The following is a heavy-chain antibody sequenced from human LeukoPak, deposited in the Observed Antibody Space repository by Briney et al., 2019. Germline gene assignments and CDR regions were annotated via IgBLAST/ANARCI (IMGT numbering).Heavy chain of an antibody. CDR3: ARAPPTIAVAGSAFDI. Sequence: PSETLSLTCTVSGGSISSGGYYWSWIRQQPGKGLEWIGYIYYGVSTYYNPSLKSRITIPVDTSKKQFPLKMSSVTAADTAVYYCARAPPTIAVAGSAFDIWGQGAMVTVSS. CDR1: GGSISSGGYY. V-gene: IGHV4-31*03. CDR2: IYYGVST. D-gene: IGHD6-19*01. J-gene: IGHJ3*02.